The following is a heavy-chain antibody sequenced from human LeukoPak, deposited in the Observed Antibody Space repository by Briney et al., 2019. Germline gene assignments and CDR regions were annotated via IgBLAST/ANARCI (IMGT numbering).Heavy chain of an antibody. V-gene: IGHV1-46*01. D-gene: IGHD3-22*01. CDR1: GYTFTSYY. J-gene: IGHJ4*02. CDR2: INPSGGST. Sequence: ASVKVSCKASGYTFTSYYMHWVRQAPGQGLEWMAIINPSGGSTSYAQKFQGRVTMTRDTSTSTVYIELSSLRSEDTAVYYCARDSRPSYDSSAYYYPGDYWGQGTLVTVSS. CDR3: ARDSRPSYDSSAYYYPGDY.